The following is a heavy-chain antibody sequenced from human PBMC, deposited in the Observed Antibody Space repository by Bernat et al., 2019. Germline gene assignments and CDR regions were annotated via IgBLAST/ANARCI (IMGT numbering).Heavy chain of an antibody. CDR1: GYSFTSYW. D-gene: IGHD3-16*01. Sequence: VQLVQSGAEVKKPGESLKISCKGSGYSFTSYWIGWVRQMPGKGLEWIGSIYYSGSTYYNPSLKSRVTISVDTSKNQFSLKLSSVTAADTAVYYCATSPSEGYVWGSHDYWGQGTLVTVSS. V-gene: IGHV4-59*05. CDR3: ATSPSEGYVWGSHDY. J-gene: IGHJ4*02. CDR2: IYYSGST.